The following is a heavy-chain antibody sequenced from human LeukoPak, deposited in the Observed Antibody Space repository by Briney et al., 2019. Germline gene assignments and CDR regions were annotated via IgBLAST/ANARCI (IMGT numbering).Heavy chain of an antibody. CDR2: IYYSGST. Sequence: PSETLSLTCTVSGGSISSGGYYWSWIRQHPGKGLEWIGYIYYSGSTYYNPSLKSRVTISVDTSKNQFSLKLSSVTAADTAVYYCARGLTVTTHLYFDYWGQGTLVTVSS. V-gene: IGHV4-31*03. J-gene: IGHJ4*02. CDR1: GGSISSGGYY. D-gene: IGHD4-17*01. CDR3: ARGLTVTTHLYFDY.